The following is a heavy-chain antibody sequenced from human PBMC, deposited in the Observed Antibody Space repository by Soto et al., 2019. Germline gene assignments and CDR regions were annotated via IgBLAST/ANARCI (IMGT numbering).Heavy chain of an antibody. V-gene: IGHV1-2*02. CDR3: ARGDYGTGGYPFPYFDY. J-gene: IGHJ4*02. Sequence: HEHLVQSGAEVKRPGASLKVSCNASGYSFTGYYIHWVRQAPGQGLEWMGWSNPDSGATNYAQNFQGRVTLTSDTSISTASMDLTSLTSDDTAVYYCARGDYGTGGYPFPYFDYWGQGTLVLVSS. CDR1: GYSFTGYY. CDR2: SNPDSGAT. D-gene: IGHD2-8*02.